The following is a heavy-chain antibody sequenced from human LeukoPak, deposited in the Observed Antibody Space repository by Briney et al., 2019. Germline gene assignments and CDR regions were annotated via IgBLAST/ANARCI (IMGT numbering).Heavy chain of an antibody. J-gene: IGHJ4*02. V-gene: IGHV3-23*01. Sequence: GGSLRLSCAASGFNFNNYGMSWVRQAPGKGLEWVSGISGSGDTTYYADSVKGRFTISRDNSKNTLYLQMNSLRVEDTAVFYCAKDDAWLQYNYWGQGTLVTVSS. CDR1: GFNFNNYG. CDR3: AKDDAWLQYNY. CDR2: ISGSGDTT. D-gene: IGHD5-24*01.